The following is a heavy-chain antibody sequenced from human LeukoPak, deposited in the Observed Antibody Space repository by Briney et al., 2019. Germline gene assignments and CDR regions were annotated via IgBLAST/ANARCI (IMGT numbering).Heavy chain of an antibody. V-gene: IGHV3-74*01. J-gene: IGHJ6*03. Sequence: GGSLRLSCAASGFTFSSYWMHWVRQAPGKGLVWVSRINSDGSSTSYADSVKGRFTISRDNAKNTLYLQMNSLRAVDTAVYYCARDPADYYDSSGFPYYMDVWGKGTTVTVSS. D-gene: IGHD3-22*01. CDR3: ARDPADYYDSSGFPYYMDV. CDR2: INSDGSST. CDR1: GFTFSSYW.